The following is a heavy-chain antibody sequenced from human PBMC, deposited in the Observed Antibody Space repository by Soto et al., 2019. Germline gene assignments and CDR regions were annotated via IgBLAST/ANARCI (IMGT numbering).Heavy chain of an antibody. CDR1: GYTFTSYD. V-gene: IGHV1-8*01. CDR3: VRVPNYDILTGYIY. Sequence: QVQLVQSGAEVKKPGASVKVSCKASGYTFTSYDINWVRQATGQGLEWMGWMNPNSGNTGYAQKFQGRVTMTRNTSIGTAYMDLSSLRSEDTAAYYCVRVPNYDILTGYIYWGQGTLVTVSS. D-gene: IGHD3-9*01. J-gene: IGHJ4*02. CDR2: MNPNSGNT.